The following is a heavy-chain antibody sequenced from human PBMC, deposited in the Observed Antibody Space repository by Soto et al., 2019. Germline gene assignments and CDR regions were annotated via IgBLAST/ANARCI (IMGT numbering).Heavy chain of an antibody. D-gene: IGHD6-19*01. CDR1: GGTFSSYS. CDR3: ARDPKVAGTKGVNWSDP. J-gene: IGHJ5*02. Sequence: ASVNGSFKASGGTFSSYSISWVREAPGQGLEWMGGIIPIFGTADYAQKFQGRVTITADKSTSTAYMELSSLRSEDTAVYYCARDPKVAGTKGVNWSDPWGQGSLVTVAS. V-gene: IGHV1-69*06. CDR2: IIPIFGTA.